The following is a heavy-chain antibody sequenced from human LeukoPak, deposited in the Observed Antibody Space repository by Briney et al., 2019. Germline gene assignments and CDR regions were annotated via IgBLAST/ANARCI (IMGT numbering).Heavy chain of an antibody. V-gene: IGHV3-11*01. CDR1: GFTFSDYY. CDR2: ISSSGSSI. Sequence: GGSLRLSCAASGFTFSDYYMSWTRQAPGKGLEWVSYISSSGSSIYYADSVKGRFTISRDNAKNSLYLQMNSLRAEDTAVYYCARDGEFYYDSSSYWGQGSLVTVSS. CDR3: ARDGEFYYDSSSY. J-gene: IGHJ4*02. D-gene: IGHD3-22*01.